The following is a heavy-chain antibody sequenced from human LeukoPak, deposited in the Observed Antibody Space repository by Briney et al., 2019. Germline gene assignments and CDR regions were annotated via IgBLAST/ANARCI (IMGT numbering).Heavy chain of an antibody. CDR2: INHSGST. V-gene: IGHV4-34*01. CDR3: ARRVGVVVPAAMTRGNAFDI. Sequence: PSETLSLTCAVYGGSFSGYYWSWIRQPPGKGLKWIGEINHSGSTNYNPSLKSRVTISVDTSKNQFSLKLSSVTAADTAVYYCARRVGVVVPAAMTRGNAFDIWGQGTMVTVSS. CDR1: GGSFSGYY. J-gene: IGHJ3*02. D-gene: IGHD2-2*01.